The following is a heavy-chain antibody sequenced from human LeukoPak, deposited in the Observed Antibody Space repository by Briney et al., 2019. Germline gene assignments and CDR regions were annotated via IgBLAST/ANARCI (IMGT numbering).Heavy chain of an antibody. CDR3: AREEPHLTYYYDSSGYSPFDY. J-gene: IGHJ4*02. CDR1: GYTFTSYD. CDR2: INPSGGST. V-gene: IGHV1-46*01. D-gene: IGHD3-22*01. Sequence: ASVKVSCKASGYTFTSYDINWVRQATGQGLEWMGIINPSGGSTSYAQKFQGRVTMTRDTSTSTVYMELSSLRSEDTAVYYCAREEPHLTYYYDSSGYSPFDYWGQGTLVTVSS.